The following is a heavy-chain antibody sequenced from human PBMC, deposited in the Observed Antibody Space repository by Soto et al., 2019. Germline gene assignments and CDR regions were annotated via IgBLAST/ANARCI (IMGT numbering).Heavy chain of an antibody. V-gene: IGHV3-21*01. CDR1: GSTFTNAW. J-gene: IGHJ4*02. CDR3: ARAGDY. Sequence: GGSLRLSCAPSGSTFTNAWMSWLRQAPGKGLEWVSSISTSSSYMYYADSVRGRFTISRDNAKNSLYLQMDSLRAEDTAVYYCARAGDYLGQGTLVTVSS. CDR2: ISTSSSYM.